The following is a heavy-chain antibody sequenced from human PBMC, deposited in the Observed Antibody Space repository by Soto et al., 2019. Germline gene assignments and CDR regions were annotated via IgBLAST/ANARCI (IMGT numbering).Heavy chain of an antibody. D-gene: IGHD3-3*01. CDR1: GFTFSNYW. V-gene: IGHV3-74*01. J-gene: IGHJ6*02. Sequence: EVQLVESGGGLLQPGGSLRLSCAASGFTFSNYWMNWVRQAPGKGLVWVSRINSDGSTTNYADSVKGRFTISRDNAKNTLQLQRKRRRADDTTVYYCASSDVWSGRDVGGQGTTVTVSS. CDR2: INSDGSTT. CDR3: ASSDVWSGRDV.